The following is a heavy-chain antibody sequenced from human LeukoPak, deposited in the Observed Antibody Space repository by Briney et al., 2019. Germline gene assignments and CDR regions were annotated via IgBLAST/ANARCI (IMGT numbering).Heavy chain of an antibody. CDR1: GGSFTGYY. Sequence: SETLSLTCAVSGGSFTGYYWSWIRQSPGTGLEWIGEINHRGSANYNPSLKSRVTISLNTSVTHFALRLDSVTAADTAIYYCARGGRFGVLLPFPHRFDPWGQGSLVTVSS. D-gene: IGHD3-10*01. V-gene: IGHV4-34*01. CDR2: INHRGSA. J-gene: IGHJ5*02. CDR3: ARGGRFGVLLPFPHRFDP.